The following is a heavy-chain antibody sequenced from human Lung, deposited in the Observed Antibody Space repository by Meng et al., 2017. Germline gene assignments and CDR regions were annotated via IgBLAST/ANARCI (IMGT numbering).Heavy chain of an antibody. V-gene: IGHV4-34*01. CDR3: ARGPTTMAHDFDY. CDR1: GGSFSDYY. CDR2: INHSGST. J-gene: IGHJ4*02. Sequence: QVRLQQGGEGMLKPSETLSLTCVVSGGSFSDYYGSWIRQPPGKGLEWIGEINHSGSTNYNPSLESRATISVDTSQNNLSLKLSSVTAADSAVYYCARGPTTMAHDFDYRGQGTLVTVSS. D-gene: IGHD4-11*01.